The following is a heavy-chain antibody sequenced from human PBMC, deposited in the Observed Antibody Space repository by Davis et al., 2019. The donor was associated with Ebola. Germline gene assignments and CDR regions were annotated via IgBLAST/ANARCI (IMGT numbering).Heavy chain of an antibody. CDR3: ARGEIVVVPAANAEYFQH. CDR1: GFTFSSYS. D-gene: IGHD2-2*01. J-gene: IGHJ1*01. CDR2: ISSSSSTI. Sequence: GESLKISCAASGFTFSSYSMNWVRQAPGKGLEWVSYISSSSSTIYYADSVKGRFTISRDNAKNSLYLQMNSLRDEDTAVYYCARGEIVVVPAANAEYFQHWGQGTLVTVSS. V-gene: IGHV3-48*02.